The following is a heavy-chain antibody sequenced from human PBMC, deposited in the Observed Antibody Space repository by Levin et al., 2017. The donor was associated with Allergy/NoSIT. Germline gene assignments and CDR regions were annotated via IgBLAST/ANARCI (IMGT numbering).Heavy chain of an antibody. Sequence: GGSLRLSCAASGFTFDDYAMHWVRQAPGKGLEWVSGISWNSGSIGYADSVKGRFTISRDNAKNSLYLQMNSLRAEDTALYYCANRRLSHWGQGTLVTVSS. D-gene: IGHD3-16*02. J-gene: IGHJ4*02. V-gene: IGHV3-9*01. CDR1: GFTFDDYA. CDR2: ISWNSGSI. CDR3: ANRRLSH.